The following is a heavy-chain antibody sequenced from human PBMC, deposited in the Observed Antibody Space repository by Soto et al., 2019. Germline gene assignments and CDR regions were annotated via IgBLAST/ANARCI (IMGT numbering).Heavy chain of an antibody. CDR2: IYLSAST. CDR1: GGSISTGGYS. Sequence: SETLSLTCAVSGGSISTGGYSWSWIRQPPGKGLEWIGYIYLSASTYYNPSLKSRVAISVDRSTNQFSLTLTSVTAADTAVYYCARTSMIGYHMDVWGQGTTGTVSS. J-gene: IGHJ6*02. D-gene: IGHD3-22*01. CDR3: ARTSMIGYHMDV. V-gene: IGHV4-30-2*01.